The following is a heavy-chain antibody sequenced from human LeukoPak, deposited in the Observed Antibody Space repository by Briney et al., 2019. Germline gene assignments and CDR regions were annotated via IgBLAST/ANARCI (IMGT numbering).Heavy chain of an antibody. CDR3: ARSRAGSYTSYNWFDP. CDR2: IYYSGST. Sequence: SETLSLTCTVSGGSISSSSYYWGWIRQPPGKGLEWIGSIYYSGSTYYNPSLKSRVTIPVDTSKNQFSLKLSSVTAADTAVYYCARSRAGSYTSYNWFDPWGQGTLVTVSS. J-gene: IGHJ5*02. V-gene: IGHV4-39*07. D-gene: IGHD3-10*01. CDR1: GGSISSSSYY.